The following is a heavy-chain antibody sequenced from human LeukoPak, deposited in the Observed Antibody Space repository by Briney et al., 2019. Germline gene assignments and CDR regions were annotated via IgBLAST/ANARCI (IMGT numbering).Heavy chain of an antibody. V-gene: IGHV3-30*02. CDR1: GFTFSSYG. CDR2: IRYDGNNK. D-gene: IGHD3-10*01. J-gene: IGHJ4*02. Sequence: GGSLRLSCAASGFTFSSYGMHWVRQAPGKGLEWVTFIRYDGNNKYYADSVKGRFTISGDNSKNSLYLQMNSLGADDTAVYYCGKGNVWFGEFSPYYFEYWGQGTLVTVSS. CDR3: GKGNVWFGEFSPYYFEY.